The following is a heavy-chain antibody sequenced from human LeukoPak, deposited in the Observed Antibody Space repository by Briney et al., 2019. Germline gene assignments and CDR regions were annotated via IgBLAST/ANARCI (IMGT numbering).Heavy chain of an antibody. CDR2: VDPSDSYT. Sequence: GESLKISCKGSGYSFTSYWISWVRQMPGKGLEWMGRVDPSDSYTNYSPSFQGHVTISADKSISTAYLQWSSLKASDTAMYYCAVGVDGYTSDYWGQGTLVTVSS. J-gene: IGHJ4*02. CDR3: AVGVDGYTSDY. D-gene: IGHD5-24*01. CDR1: GYSFTSYW. V-gene: IGHV5-10-1*01.